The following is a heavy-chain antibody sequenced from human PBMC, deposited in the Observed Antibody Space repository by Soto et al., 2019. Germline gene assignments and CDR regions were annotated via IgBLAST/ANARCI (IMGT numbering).Heavy chain of an antibody. CDR1: GYTFTGYY. J-gene: IGHJ4*02. CDR2: INPNTGGT. Sequence: QVQLVQSGAEVKKPGASVKVSCKASGYTFTGYYMHWVRQAPGQGLEWMGWINPNTGGTNYAQKFQGWVTMTRDTSISTAYMELIRLKSDDTAVYYCATGHSIGWLTLPHWGQGTLVTVSS. D-gene: IGHD6-19*01. V-gene: IGHV1-2*04. CDR3: ATGHSIGWLTLPH.